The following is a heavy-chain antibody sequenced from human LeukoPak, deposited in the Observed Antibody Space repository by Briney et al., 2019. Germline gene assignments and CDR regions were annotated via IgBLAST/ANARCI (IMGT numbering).Heavy chain of an antibody. CDR3: AREIRYCSSTSCYGGYGMDV. J-gene: IGHJ6*04. CDR2: IYHSGST. CDR1: GYSISSGYY. Sequence: SETLSLTSAVSGYSISSGYYWGWIRQAPGKGLEWIGTIYHSGSTYYNPSLKSRVTISVDTSKNQFSLNLSSVTAADTAVYYCAREIRYCSSTSCYGGYGMDVWGKGTTVTVSS. D-gene: IGHD2-2*01. V-gene: IGHV4-38-2*01.